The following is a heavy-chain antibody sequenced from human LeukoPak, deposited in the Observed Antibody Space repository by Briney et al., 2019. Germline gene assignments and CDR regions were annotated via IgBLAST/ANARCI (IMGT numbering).Heavy chain of an antibody. CDR2: IYHSGST. Sequence: PSQTLSLTCAVSGGSISSSNWWSWVRQPPVKGLEWIGEIYHSGSTNYNPSLKSRVTISVDKSKNQFSLKLSSVTAADTAVYYCARAGSYSSGWSGYWYFDLWGRGTLVTVSS. V-gene: IGHV4-4*02. D-gene: IGHD6-19*01. J-gene: IGHJ2*01. CDR3: ARAGSYSSGWSGYWYFDL. CDR1: GGSISSSNW.